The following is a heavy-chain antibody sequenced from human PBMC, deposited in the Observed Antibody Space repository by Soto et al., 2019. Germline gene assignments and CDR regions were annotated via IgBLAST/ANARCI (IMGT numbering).Heavy chain of an antibody. D-gene: IGHD3-3*01. CDR3: ARSNYDFWSGRYYMDV. Sequence: GASVKVSCKASGYTFTSYGISWVRQAPGQGLEWMGWISAYNGNTNYAQKLQGRVTMTTDTSTSTAYMELRSLRSDDTAVYYCARSNYDFWSGRYYMDVWGKGTTVTVSS. CDR1: GYTFTSYG. J-gene: IGHJ6*03. V-gene: IGHV1-18*01. CDR2: ISAYNGNT.